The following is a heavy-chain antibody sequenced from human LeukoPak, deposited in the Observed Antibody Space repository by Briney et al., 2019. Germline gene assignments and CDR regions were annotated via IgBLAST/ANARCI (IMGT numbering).Heavy chain of an antibody. D-gene: IGHD5-18*01. J-gene: IGHJ5*02. Sequence: SETLSLTCTVSGGSISSYYWSWLRQPPGKGLEWIGYIYYSGSTNYNPSLKSRVTISVDTSKNQFSLKLSSVTAADTAVYYCARGSYGSNWFDPWGQGTLVTVSS. CDR3: ARGSYGSNWFDP. CDR2: IYYSGST. V-gene: IGHV4-59*01. CDR1: GGSISSYY.